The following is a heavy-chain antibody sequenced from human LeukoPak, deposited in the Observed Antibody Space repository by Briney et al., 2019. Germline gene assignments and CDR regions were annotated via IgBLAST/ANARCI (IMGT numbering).Heavy chain of an antibody. CDR2: MNPNSGNT. CDR3: ARVPRNIAARLSYNYMDV. J-gene: IGHJ6*03. CDR1: GYTFTSYD. D-gene: IGHD6-6*01. V-gene: IGHV1-8*01. Sequence: GASVKVSCKASGYTFTSYDINWVRQATGQGLEWMGWMNPNSGNTGYAQKFQGRVTMTRNTSISTAYMELSSLRSEDTAVYYCARVPRNIAARLSYNYMDVWGKGTTVTVSS.